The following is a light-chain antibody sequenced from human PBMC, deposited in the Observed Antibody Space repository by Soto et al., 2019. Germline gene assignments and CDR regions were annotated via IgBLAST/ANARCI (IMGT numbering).Light chain of an antibody. CDR1: QNVDIY. Sequence: EVVLTQSPATLSLSPGERATLSCRASQNVDIYLAWYQQKPGQAPRLLIYDASNRATGIPARFSGSGAGTDFTLTISSLAPEDFVVYYCQQRKIWPPITFGQGTRLDIK. CDR2: DAS. CDR3: QQRKIWPPIT. V-gene: IGKV3-11*01. J-gene: IGKJ5*01.